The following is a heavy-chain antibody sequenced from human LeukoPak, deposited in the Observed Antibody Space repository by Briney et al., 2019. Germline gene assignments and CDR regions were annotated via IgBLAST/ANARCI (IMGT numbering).Heavy chain of an antibody. V-gene: IGHV1-69*05. CDR3: ARDLKGSGWEGAFDP. J-gene: IGHJ5*02. Sequence: SVKVSCKASGGTFSSYAISWVRQPPGQGLEWMGRIIPIFGTANYAQKFQGRVTITTDESTSTAYMELSSLRSEDTAVYYCARDLKGSGWEGAFDPWGQGTLVTVSS. D-gene: IGHD6-19*01. CDR1: GGTFSSYA. CDR2: IIPIFGTA.